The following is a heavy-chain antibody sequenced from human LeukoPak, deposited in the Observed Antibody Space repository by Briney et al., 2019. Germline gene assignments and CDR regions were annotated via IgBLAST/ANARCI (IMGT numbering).Heavy chain of an antibody. CDR3: ARAIHCSGGSCYSFWFDP. V-gene: IGHV4-34*01. J-gene: IGHJ5*02. D-gene: IGHD2-15*01. CDR2: INHRGST. Sequence: SETLSLTCAVYGGSFSGYYWSWIRQPPGKGLEWIGEINHRGSTNYNPSLKSRVTISVDTSKSQFSLKLSSVTAADTAVYYCARAIHCSGGSCYSFWFDPWGQGTLVTVSS. CDR1: GGSFSGYY.